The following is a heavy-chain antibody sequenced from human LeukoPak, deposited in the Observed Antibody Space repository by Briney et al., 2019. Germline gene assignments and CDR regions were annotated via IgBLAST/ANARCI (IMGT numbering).Heavy chain of an antibody. D-gene: IGHD3-10*01. CDR2: ISSSGDST. Sequence: PGGSLRLSCAASGFTFSNYAMSWVRQAPGKGLEWVSTISSSGDSTYLADSVKGRFTISRDNSKNTLYLQMNSLRVEDTAVYYCAKIMVRGDVWGQGTTVTVSS. J-gene: IGHJ6*02. CDR1: GFTFSNYA. V-gene: IGHV3-23*01. CDR3: AKIMVRGDV.